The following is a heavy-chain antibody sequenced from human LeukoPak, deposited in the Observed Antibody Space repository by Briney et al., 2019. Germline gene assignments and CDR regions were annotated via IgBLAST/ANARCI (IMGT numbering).Heavy chain of an antibody. J-gene: IGHJ4*02. CDR1: GFXFSSYA. CDR2: ISYDGSNK. D-gene: IGHD6-13*01. CDR3: ASPEYSSSWYYFDY. V-gene: IGHV3-30-3*01. Sequence: GGSLRLSCAASGFXFSSYAIHWVRQAPGKGLEWVAVISYDGSNKYYADSVKGRFTISRDNSKNTLYLQMNSLRAEDTAVYYCASPEYSSSWYYFDYWGQGTLVTVSS.